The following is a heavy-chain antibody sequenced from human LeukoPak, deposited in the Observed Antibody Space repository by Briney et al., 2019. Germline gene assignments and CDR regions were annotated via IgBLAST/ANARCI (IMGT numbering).Heavy chain of an antibody. CDR1: GYTFTSYD. CDR2: MNPNSGNT. D-gene: IGHD3-3*01. Sequence: ASVKVSCKASGYTFTSYDINWVRQATGQGLEWMGWMNPNSGNTGYVQKFQGRVTMTRNTSISTAYMELSSLRSEDTAVYYCARGSTIFGVVIIRYWGQGTLVTVSS. CDR3: ARGSTIFGVVIIRY. V-gene: IGHV1-8*01. J-gene: IGHJ4*02.